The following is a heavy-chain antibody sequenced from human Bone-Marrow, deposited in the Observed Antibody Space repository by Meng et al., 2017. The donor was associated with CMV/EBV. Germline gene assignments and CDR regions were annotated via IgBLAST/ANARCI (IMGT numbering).Heavy chain of an antibody. J-gene: IGHJ6*02. CDR2: ISSSGSTI. D-gene: IGHD3-22*01. V-gene: IGHV3-48*03. CDR1: GFTFSSYE. CDR3: ARDRTYYYDSSGYFDYGMDV. Sequence: GESLKISCAASGFTFSSYEMNWVRQAPEKGLEWVSYISSSGSTIYYADSVKGRFTISRDNAKNSLYLQMNSLRAEDTAVYYCARDRTYYYDSSGYFDYGMDVWGQGTTVTVSS.